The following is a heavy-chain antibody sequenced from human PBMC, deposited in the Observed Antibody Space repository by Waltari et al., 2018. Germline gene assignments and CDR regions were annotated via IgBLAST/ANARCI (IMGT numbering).Heavy chain of an antibody. CDR1: GYTFIDYF. D-gene: IGHD3-10*01. J-gene: IGHJ4*02. Sequence: EVQLVQSGAEGKKPGATVKISCKASGYTFIDYFMHWVQQAPGKGLEWVGRIDPEDGETVYAEKFQGRVTITADTSTDTSYLELSSLRSDDTAVYYCAPLPGGSGQTFDYWGQGTLLTVSS. CDR3: APLPGGSGQTFDY. CDR2: IDPEDGET. V-gene: IGHV1-69-2*01.